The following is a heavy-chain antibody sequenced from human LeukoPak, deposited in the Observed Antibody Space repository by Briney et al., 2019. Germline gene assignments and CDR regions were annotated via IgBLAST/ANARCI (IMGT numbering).Heavy chain of an antibody. CDR2: IWHDGSNK. Sequence: GGSLRLSCAASGFXFNTYGIHWVRQAPGKGLEWVAVIWHDGSNKYYADSVKGRFTISRDNSKNTLNLQMNSLRAEDTAVYYCARSGSYYPLDIWGQGTMVTVSS. J-gene: IGHJ3*02. V-gene: IGHV3-33*01. CDR1: GFXFNTYG. D-gene: IGHD1-26*01. CDR3: ARSGSYYPLDI.